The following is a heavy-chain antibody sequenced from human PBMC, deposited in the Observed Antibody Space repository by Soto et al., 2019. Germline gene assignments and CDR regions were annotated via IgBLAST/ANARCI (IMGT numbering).Heavy chain of an antibody. Sequence: QVQPVQSGAEVKKPGSSVTVSCKASGVTFSNYAISWVRQAPGQGVEWMGAIIPLFGAPNYAQKFQGRVTITADEATSTAYMELSSLMSEDTAVYFCAVVDETFGGVVATFDYWGQGTLVTVSS. V-gene: IGHV1-69*01. CDR2: IIPLFGAP. J-gene: IGHJ4*02. CDR1: GVTFSNYA. CDR3: AVVDETFGGVVATFDY. D-gene: IGHD3-16*02.